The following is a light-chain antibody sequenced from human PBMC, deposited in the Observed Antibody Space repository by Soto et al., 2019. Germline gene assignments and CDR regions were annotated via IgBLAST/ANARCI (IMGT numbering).Light chain of an antibody. CDR2: EVT. CDR1: SSDVGAYNY. V-gene: IGLV2-14*01. CDR3: SSKRDSSTLFV. Sequence: QSVLTQPASVSGSPGQSTTISCTGTSSDVGAYNYVSWYQHHPGKVPKLLIYEVTNRPSGVSDRFSGSKSGYTASLTISGLQAEDEADYYCSSKRDSSTLFVFGTGTNVTVL. J-gene: IGLJ1*01.